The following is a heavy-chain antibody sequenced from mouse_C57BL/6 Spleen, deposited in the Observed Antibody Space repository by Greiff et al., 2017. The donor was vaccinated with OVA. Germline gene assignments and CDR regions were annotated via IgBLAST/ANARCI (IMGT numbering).Heavy chain of an antibody. CDR1: GYTFTDYY. V-gene: IGHV1-76*01. D-gene: IGHD4-1*01. Sequence: QVQLQQSGAELVRPGASVKLSCKASGYTFTDYYINWVKQRPGQGLEWIARIYPGSGNTYYNEKFKGKATLTAEKSSSTAYMQLSSLTSEDSAVYFCARLGPWYFDVWGTGTTVTVSS. CDR2: IYPGSGNT. J-gene: IGHJ1*03. CDR3: ARLGPWYFDV.